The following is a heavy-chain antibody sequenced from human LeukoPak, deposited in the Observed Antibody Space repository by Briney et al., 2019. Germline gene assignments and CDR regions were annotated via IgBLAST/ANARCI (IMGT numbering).Heavy chain of an antibody. J-gene: IGHJ6*03. CDR2: ISNSGSTI. Sequence: AGGSLRLSCAASGFTFNTYEMNWVRQAPGKGLEWVSYISNSGSTIYYADSVKGRFTISRDNAKNSLYLQMNSLRAEDTAVYYCAREGIGRYYYYYYMDVWGKGTTVTISS. V-gene: IGHV3-48*03. CDR3: AREGIGRYYYYYYMDV. D-gene: IGHD1-1*01. CDR1: GFTFNTYE.